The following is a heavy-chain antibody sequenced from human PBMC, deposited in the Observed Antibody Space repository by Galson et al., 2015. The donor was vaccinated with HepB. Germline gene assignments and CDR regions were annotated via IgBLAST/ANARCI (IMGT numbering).Heavy chain of an antibody. V-gene: IGHV3-30*18. J-gene: IGHJ6*02. Sequence: SLRLSCAASGFTFSSYGMHWVRQAPGKGLEWVAFISYDGSNKFYADSVKGRFTISRDNSKNTLYVQMNSLRPEDTAVYYCAKDNRQIDYYYYGMGIWGQGTTVTVSS. CDR1: GFTFSSYG. CDR3: AKDNRQIDYYYYGMGI. CDR2: ISYDGSNK. D-gene: IGHD2/OR15-2a*01.